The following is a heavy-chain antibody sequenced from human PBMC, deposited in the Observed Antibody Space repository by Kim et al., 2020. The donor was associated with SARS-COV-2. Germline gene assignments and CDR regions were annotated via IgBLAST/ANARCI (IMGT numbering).Heavy chain of an antibody. J-gene: IGHJ4*02. CDR2: ISSSSSYI. CDR1: GFTFSSYS. CDR3: ARGGGHGAMVRGVIIGVDY. V-gene: IGHV3-21*01. D-gene: IGHD3-10*01. Sequence: GGSLRLSCAASGFTFSSYSMNWVRQAPGKGLEWVSSISSSSSYIYYADSVKGRFTISRDNAKNSLYLQMNSLRAEDTAVYYCARGGGHGAMVRGVIIGVDYWGQGTLVTVSS.